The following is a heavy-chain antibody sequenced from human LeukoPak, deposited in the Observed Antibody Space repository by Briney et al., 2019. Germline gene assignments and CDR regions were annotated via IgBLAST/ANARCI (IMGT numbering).Heavy chain of an antibody. D-gene: IGHD4/OR15-4a*01. CDR2: INAGNGNT. Sequence: ASVKVSCKASGYTFTSYAMHWVRQAPGQRLEWMGWINAGNGNTKYSQKFQGRVTITRDTSASTAYMELSSLRSEDTAVYYCARDPDYLYPREVWFDPWGQGTLVTVSS. V-gene: IGHV1-3*01. CDR1: GYTFTSYA. J-gene: IGHJ5*02. CDR3: ARDPDYLYPREVWFDP.